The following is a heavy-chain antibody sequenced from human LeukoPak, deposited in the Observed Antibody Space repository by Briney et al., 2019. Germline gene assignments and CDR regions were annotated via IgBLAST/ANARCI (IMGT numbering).Heavy chain of an antibody. V-gene: IGHV3-21*01. CDR2: ISSSSSYI. CDR3: ARVHRSEMATIGTEALDY. D-gene: IGHD5-24*01. Sequence: GGSLRLSCAASGFTFSSYSMNWVRQAPGKGLEWVSSISSSSSYIYYADSVKGRFTISRDNAKNSLYLQMNSLRAEDTAVYYCARVHRSEMATIGTEALDYWGQGTLVTVSS. CDR1: GFTFSSYS. J-gene: IGHJ4*02.